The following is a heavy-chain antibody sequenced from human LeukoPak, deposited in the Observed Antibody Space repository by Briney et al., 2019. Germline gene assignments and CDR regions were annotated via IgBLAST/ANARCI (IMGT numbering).Heavy chain of an antibody. Sequence: SETLSLTCTVSGGSISSSSYYWGWIRQPPGKGLEWIGSIYYSGSTYYNPSLKSRVTISVDTSKNQFSLKLSSVTAADTAVYYCARELYGDYEVPYYYYMDVWGKGTTVTISS. J-gene: IGHJ6*03. CDR3: ARELYGDYEVPYYYYMDV. CDR1: GGSISSSSYY. D-gene: IGHD4-17*01. V-gene: IGHV4-39*02. CDR2: IYYSGST.